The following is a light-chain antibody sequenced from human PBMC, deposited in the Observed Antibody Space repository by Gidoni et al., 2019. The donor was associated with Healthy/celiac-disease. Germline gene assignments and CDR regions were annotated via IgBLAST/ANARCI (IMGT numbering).Light chain of an antibody. CDR3: QQYNNYPWT. CDR2: AAS. V-gene: IGKV1-16*02. Sequence: DMQMTQSPSSLSASVGDRVTSTCRASQDISNYLDWFQQKPGKAPKFLIYAASNLQSGVPSKFSCSGSGTDFTLTISSLQPEDFATYYCQQYNNYPWTFGQGTKVEIK. CDR1: QDISNY. J-gene: IGKJ1*01.